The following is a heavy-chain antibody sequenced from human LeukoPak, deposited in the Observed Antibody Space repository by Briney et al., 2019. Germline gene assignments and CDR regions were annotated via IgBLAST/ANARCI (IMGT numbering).Heavy chain of an antibody. J-gene: IGHJ5*02. CDR2: IYHSGST. V-gene: IGHV4-30-2*01. Sequence: SQTLCLTCTVSGGSISSGGYYWSWIRQPPAKGLEWIGYIYHSGSTYYNPSLKSRVTISVDRSKNQFSLKLSSVTAADTAVYYCARDRYCSSTSCYRWFDPWGQGTLVTVSS. D-gene: IGHD2-2*01. CDR3: ARDRYCSSTSCYRWFDP. CDR1: GGSISSGGYY.